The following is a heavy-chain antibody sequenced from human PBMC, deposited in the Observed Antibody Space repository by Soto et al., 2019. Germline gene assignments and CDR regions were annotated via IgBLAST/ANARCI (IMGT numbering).Heavy chain of an antibody. CDR2: ISAYNGNT. CDR3: ARLMMNYYDSSGYYHFDY. V-gene: IGHV1-18*01. J-gene: IGHJ4*02. CDR1: GYTFTSYG. D-gene: IGHD3-22*01. Sequence: GASVKVSCKASGYTFTSYGISWVRQAPGQGLEWMGWISAYNGNTNYAQKLQGRVTMTTDTSTSTAYMELRSLRSDDTAVYYCARLMMNYYDSSGYYHFDYWGQGTLVTVSS.